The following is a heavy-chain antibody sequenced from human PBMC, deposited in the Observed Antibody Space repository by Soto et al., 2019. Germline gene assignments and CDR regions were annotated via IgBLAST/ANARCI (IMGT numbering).Heavy chain of an antibody. Sequence: GASVKVSCKGAGGTFSSYAISWGRQAPGQGLEWMGGIIPIFGTANYAQKFQGRVTITADESTSTAYMELSSLRSEDTAVYYCARDSGPQLWPYDAFDIWGQGTMVTVSS. D-gene: IGHD5-18*01. CDR2: IIPIFGTA. V-gene: IGHV1-69*13. CDR3: ARDSGPQLWPYDAFDI. J-gene: IGHJ3*02. CDR1: GGTFSSYA.